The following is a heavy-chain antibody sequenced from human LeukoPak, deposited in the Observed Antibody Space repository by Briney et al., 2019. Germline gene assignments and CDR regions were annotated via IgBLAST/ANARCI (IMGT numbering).Heavy chain of an antibody. CDR1: GFTFSSYG. V-gene: IGHV3-30*03. J-gene: IGHJ4*02. D-gene: IGHD2/OR15-2a*01. CDR2: ISYDGSNK. Sequence: GGSLRLSCEASGFTFSSYGMHWVRQAPGKGLEWVAVISYDGSNKYYADSVKGRFTVSRDNSKNSLYLQMNSLRNEDTALYYCARDRVDDYFFFDFWGQGTLVTVSS. CDR3: ARDRVDDYFFFDF.